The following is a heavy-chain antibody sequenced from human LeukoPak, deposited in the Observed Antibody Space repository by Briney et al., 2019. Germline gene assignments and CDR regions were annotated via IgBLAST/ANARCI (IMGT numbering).Heavy chain of an antibody. D-gene: IGHD2-21*02. J-gene: IGHJ4*02. CDR1: GGSISSSNW. V-gene: IGHV4-4*02. CDR3: ARAPREVTANFDY. Sequence: SETLSLTCAVSGGSISSSNWWSWVRQPPGKGLEWIGEIYHSGITNYNPSLKSRVTISVDTSKNQFSLKLSSVTAADTAVYYCARAPREVTANFDYWGQGTLVTVSS. CDR2: IYHSGIT.